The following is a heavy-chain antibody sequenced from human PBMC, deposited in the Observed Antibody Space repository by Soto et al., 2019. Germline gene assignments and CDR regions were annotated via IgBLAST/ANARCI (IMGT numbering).Heavy chain of an antibody. Sequence: DVQLVESGGGLVQPGGSLRLSCAISGFSVSSNYLSWVRQAPGKGLEWVSVHYSGGSTYYADSVQGRFTISRDKSNNTLYLQMRRVRAEDMAVYFCVRHRHPRGTVGATSPLDPWGQGTQVTVSS. D-gene: IGHD1-26*01. CDR2: HYSGGST. CDR3: VRHRHPRGTVGATSPLDP. V-gene: IGHV3-53*01. J-gene: IGHJ5*02. CDR1: GFSVSSNY.